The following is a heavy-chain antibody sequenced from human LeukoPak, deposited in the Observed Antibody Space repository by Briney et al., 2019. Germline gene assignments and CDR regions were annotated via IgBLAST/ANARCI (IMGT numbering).Heavy chain of an antibody. CDR3: ARDFQVWFGEAYGMDV. CDR1: GFTFSSYS. Sequence: GGSLRLSCAASGFTFSSYSMNWIRQAPGKGLEWVSSISSSSSYIYYADSVKGRFTISRDNAKNSLYLQMNSLRAEDTAVYYCARDFQVWFGEAYGMDVWGKGTTVTVSS. CDR2: ISSSSSYI. V-gene: IGHV3-21*01. J-gene: IGHJ6*04. D-gene: IGHD3-10*01.